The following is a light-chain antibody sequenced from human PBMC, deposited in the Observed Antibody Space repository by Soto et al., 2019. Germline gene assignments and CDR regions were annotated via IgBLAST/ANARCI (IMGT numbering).Light chain of an antibody. CDR3: QQYHKWPLT. CDR2: TTS. J-gene: IGKJ1*01. Sequence: EIVMTQSPATLSVSPGERAILACRASQSVTSNLAWYQQKPGQAPRLLIYTTSTRATGIPARFSGSGSQTEFTLTISSLQSEDFAVYYCQQYHKWPLTFGQGTNVEIK. V-gene: IGKV3-15*01. CDR1: QSVTSN.